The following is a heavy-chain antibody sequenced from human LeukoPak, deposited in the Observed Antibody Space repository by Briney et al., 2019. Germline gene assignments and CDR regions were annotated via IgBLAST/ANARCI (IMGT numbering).Heavy chain of an antibody. CDR1: GGSISSYY. V-gene: IGHV3-23*01. J-gene: IGHJ1*01. CDR3: AKVEYSSNIPQH. CDR2: ISSSGGST. D-gene: IGHD6-6*01. Sequence: PSETLSLTCTVSGGSISSYYWSWVRQAPGKGLEWVSSISSSGGSTYYADSVKGRFTISRDNSKNTQYLQMNSLRAEDTAVYYCAKVEYSSNIPQHWGQGTLVTVSS.